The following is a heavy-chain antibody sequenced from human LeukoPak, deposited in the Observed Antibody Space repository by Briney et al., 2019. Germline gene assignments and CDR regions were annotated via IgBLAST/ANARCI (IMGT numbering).Heavy chain of an antibody. D-gene: IGHD1-1*01. CDR2: IRYDGSNK. Sequence: GGSLRLSCAASGFTFSSYGMHWVRQAPGKGLEWVAFIRYDGSNKYYADSVKGRFTISRDNSKNTLYLQMNSLRAEDTAVYYCAKEHKGTPDAFDIWGQGTMVTVSS. J-gene: IGHJ3*02. V-gene: IGHV3-30*02. CDR3: AKEHKGTPDAFDI. CDR1: GFTFSSYG.